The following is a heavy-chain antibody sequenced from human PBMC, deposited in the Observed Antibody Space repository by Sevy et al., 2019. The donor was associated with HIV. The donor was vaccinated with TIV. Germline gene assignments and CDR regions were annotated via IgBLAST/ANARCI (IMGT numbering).Heavy chain of an antibody. CDR2: IYHSGST. CDR3: AREYSSSWYGKSFDY. CDR1: GGSISSSNW. D-gene: IGHD6-13*01. J-gene: IGHJ4*02. Sequence: SETLSLTCAVSGGSISSSNWWSWVRQPPGKWLEWIGEIYHSGSTNYNPSLKSRVTISVDKSKNQFSLKLSSVTAADTAVYYCAREYSSSWYGKSFDYWGQGTLVTVSS. V-gene: IGHV4-4*02.